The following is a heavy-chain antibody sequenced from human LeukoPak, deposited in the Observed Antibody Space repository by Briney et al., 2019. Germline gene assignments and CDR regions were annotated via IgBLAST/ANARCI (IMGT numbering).Heavy chain of an antibody. CDR1: GFTFSSYW. D-gene: IGHD3-3*01. CDR2: IKQDGSEK. J-gene: IGHJ6*04. Sequence: GGSLRLSCAASGFTFSSYWMSWVRQAPGKGLEWVANIKQDGSEKYYVDSVKGRFTISRDNAKNSLYLQMNSLRAEDTAVYYCARDRSDPYYYYGMDVWSKGTTVTVSS. CDR3: ARDRSDPYYYYGMDV. V-gene: IGHV3-7*03.